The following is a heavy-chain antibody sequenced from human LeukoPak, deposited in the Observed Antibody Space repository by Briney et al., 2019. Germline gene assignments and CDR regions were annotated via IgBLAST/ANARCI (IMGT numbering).Heavy chain of an antibody. CDR3: ARAPGNYYYYYGMDV. J-gene: IGHJ6*02. V-gene: IGHV4-59*01. CDR1: GGSISSYY. Sequence: PSETLSLTCTVSGGSISSYYWSWIRQPPGKGLEWIGYIYYSGSTNYNPSLKSRVTISVDTSKNQFSLKLSSVTAADTAAYYCARAPGNYYYYYGMDVWGQGTTVTVSS. CDR2: IYYSGST.